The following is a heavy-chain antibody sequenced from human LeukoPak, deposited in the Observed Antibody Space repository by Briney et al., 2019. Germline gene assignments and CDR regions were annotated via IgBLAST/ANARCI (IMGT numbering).Heavy chain of an antibody. CDR2: IYYSGST. D-gene: IGHD6-13*01. J-gene: IGHJ4*02. CDR3: AREHSSLDY. Sequence: SETLSLTCTVSGGSMRSYYWNWIRQPPGKGLEWIGYIYYSGSTNYNPSLKSRITISVDTSKNQFSLKLSSVTAADTAVYYCAREHSSLDYWGQGTLVTVSS. V-gene: IGHV4-59*01. CDR1: GGSMRSYY.